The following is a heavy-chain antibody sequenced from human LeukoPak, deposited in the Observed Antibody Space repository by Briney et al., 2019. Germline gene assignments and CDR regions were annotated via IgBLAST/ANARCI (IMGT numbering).Heavy chain of an antibody. D-gene: IGHD1-26*01. V-gene: IGHV3-23*01. CDR1: GFTFSSYA. CDR3: ARAPFRIVGATTNYFDY. J-gene: IGHJ4*02. CDR2: ISGGGDST. Sequence: GGSLRLSCAAFGFTFSSYAMHWVRQAPWKGLERVSGISGGGDSTNYADSVEGRFTISRDNSKNTLYLQMNSLRAEDTAVYYCARAPFRIVGATTNYFDYWGQGTLVTVSS.